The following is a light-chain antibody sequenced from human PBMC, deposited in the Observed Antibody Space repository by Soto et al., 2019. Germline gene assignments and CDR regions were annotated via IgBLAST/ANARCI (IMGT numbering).Light chain of an antibody. CDR2: EVS. Sequence: QSVLTQPPSASGSPGQSVTISCTGSSSDVGGYNYVSWYQQHPGRAPKLMIYEVSKRPSGVPDRFSGSKSDNLASLIVSGLQAEDEADYYCSSYAGSNNFVFGTGTKVTVL. V-gene: IGLV2-8*01. CDR3: SSYAGSNNFV. CDR1: SSDVGGYNY. J-gene: IGLJ1*01.